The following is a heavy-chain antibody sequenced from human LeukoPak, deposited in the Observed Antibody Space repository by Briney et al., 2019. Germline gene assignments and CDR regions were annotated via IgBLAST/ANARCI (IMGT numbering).Heavy chain of an antibody. V-gene: IGHV4-39*02. CDR1: GGPISSGRYY. CDR3: ARGLIVPSTIFDY. J-gene: IGHJ4*02. Sequence: PSETLSLTCTVSGGPISSGRYYWGWIRQPPGKGLEWIGTIYYSGSTFYNPSFESRVAISVDTSQNHFSLRLSSVTAADTAVYYCARGLIVPSTIFDYWSQGALVTVSS. D-gene: IGHD2-2*01. CDR2: IYYSGST.